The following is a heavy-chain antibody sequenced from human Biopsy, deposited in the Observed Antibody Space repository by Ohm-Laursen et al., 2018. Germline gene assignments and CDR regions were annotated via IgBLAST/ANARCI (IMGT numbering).Heavy chain of an antibody. J-gene: IGHJ4*03. CDR1: GDSVSSGSFY. V-gene: IGHV4-61*01. CDR2: IYDRGSTA. CDR3: AKGMRSSGWPYFDS. Sequence: TLSLTCTVSGDSVSSGSFYWTWIRQPPGQGLEYIGYIYDRGSTANYNPSLESRVTMSVDMPKNQFSLKLSSVTAADTAIYYGAKGMRSSGWPYFDSWGQGTLVTVSS. D-gene: IGHD6-19*01.